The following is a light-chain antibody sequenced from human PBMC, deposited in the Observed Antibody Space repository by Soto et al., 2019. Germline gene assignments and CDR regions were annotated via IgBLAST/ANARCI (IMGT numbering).Light chain of an antibody. V-gene: IGKV3-20*01. J-gene: IGKJ1*01. Sequence: VLTQSSGTLSLSTGERATLSCGASQSVSNNYLAWYQQKPGQAPRLLIYGASNRATGIPDRFSGSGSGTDFTLAISRLEPEDFAVYYCQQYGSSGTFGQGTKVDIK. CDR3: QQYGSSGT. CDR2: GAS. CDR1: QSVSNNY.